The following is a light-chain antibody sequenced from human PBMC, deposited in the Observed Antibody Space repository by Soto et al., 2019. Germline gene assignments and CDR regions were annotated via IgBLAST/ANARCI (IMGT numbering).Light chain of an antibody. CDR3: QHYNSYSEA. V-gene: IGKV3-15*01. CDR2: DAS. J-gene: IGKJ1*01. CDR1: QSLSSS. Sequence: ETMMTQSPDTLSVSLGERATLSCRASQSLSSSLAWYQQKPGQAPRLLIYDASTRATGIPARFSGSGSGTDFTLTISGLQSEDFAVYYCQHYNSYSEAFGQGTKVDIK.